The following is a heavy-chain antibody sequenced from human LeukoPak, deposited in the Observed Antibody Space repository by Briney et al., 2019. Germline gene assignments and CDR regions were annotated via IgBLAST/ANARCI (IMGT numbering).Heavy chain of an antibody. CDR2: ISYDGSNK. J-gene: IGHJ4*02. Sequence: PGRPLRVSCAASGFTFSTYGVHWVRPAPRKVLQWVAVISYDGSNKYYADSVKGRFTISRDNSKNTLYLQMNSLRAEDTAVYYCARSYSYGGIHYWGQGTLVTVSS. D-gene: IGHD5-18*01. V-gene: IGHV3-30*03. CDR1: GFTFSTYG. CDR3: ARSYSYGGIHY.